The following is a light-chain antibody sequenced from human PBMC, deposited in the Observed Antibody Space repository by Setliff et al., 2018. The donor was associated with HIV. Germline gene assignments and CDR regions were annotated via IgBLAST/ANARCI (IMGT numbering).Light chain of an antibody. J-gene: IGLJ1*01. CDR3: SSYAGNNKGV. CDR1: SSDVGAYNY. V-gene: IGLV2-8*01. CDR2: DVN. Sequence: QSALAQPPSASGSPGQSVTISCTGTSSDVGAYNYVSWYQQHPGKAPKLMIYDVNKRPSGVPDRFSGSKSGNTASLTVSGLQAEDEAVYYCSSYAGNNKGVFGTGTKVTVL.